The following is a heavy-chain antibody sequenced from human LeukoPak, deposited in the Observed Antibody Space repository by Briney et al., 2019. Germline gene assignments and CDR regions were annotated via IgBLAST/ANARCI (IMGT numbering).Heavy chain of an antibody. CDR1: GYSFTSYW. CDR3: ARPRSSGYYPYYFDY. D-gene: IGHD3-22*01. CDR2: IYPGDSDT. J-gene: IGHJ4*02. V-gene: IGHV5-51*01. Sequence: GESLKISCKGSGYSFTSYWIGWVRQMPGKGLEGMGIIYPGDSDTRYSPSFQGQVTISADKSISTAYLQWSSLKASDTAMYYCARPRSSGYYPYYFDYWGQGTLVTVSS.